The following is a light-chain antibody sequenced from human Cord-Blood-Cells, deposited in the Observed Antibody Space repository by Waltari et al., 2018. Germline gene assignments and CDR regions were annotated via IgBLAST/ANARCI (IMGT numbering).Light chain of an antibody. CDR1: QVIRNY. J-gene: IGKJ5*01. V-gene: IGKV1-16*02. Sequence: EIQMTHSPSSLPAFVGDKLSITCPASQVIRNYLAWFQQKPGKGLKSLIYAASSLQSGVPSKFSGSGSGTDFTLTISSLQPEDFATYYCQQYNSYPITFGQGTRLEIK. CDR2: AAS. CDR3: QQYNSYPIT.